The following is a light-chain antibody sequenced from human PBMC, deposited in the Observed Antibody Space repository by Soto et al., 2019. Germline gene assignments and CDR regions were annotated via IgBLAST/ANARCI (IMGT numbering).Light chain of an antibody. CDR1: RSVSSY. CDR3: QQYGSSPRT. V-gene: IGKV3-20*01. J-gene: IGKJ1*01. Sequence: EIVLTQSPATLSLSPGESATLSCRATRSVSSYLAWYQQKPGQAPRLLISGASSRATGIPDRFTGSGSGTDFTLTISRLEPEDFAVYYCQQYGSSPRTFGQGTKVDI. CDR2: GAS.